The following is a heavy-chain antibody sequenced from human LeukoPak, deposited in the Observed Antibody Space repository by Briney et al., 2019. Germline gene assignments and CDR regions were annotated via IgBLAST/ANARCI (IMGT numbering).Heavy chain of an antibody. CDR3: ARQTDIVLMVYAPFDY. Sequence: SETLSLTCTVSGGSISSRSYYWGWIRQPPGKGLEWIGSIYYSGSTYYNPSLKSRVTISVDTSKNQFSLKLSSVTAADTAVYYCARQTDIVLMVYAPFDYWGQGTLVTVSS. CDR1: GGSISSRSYY. D-gene: IGHD2-8*01. J-gene: IGHJ4*02. V-gene: IGHV4-39*01. CDR2: IYYSGST.